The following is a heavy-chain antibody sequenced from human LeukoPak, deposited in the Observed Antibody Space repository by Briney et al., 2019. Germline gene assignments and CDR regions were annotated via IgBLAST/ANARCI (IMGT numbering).Heavy chain of an antibody. CDR2: IYHSGST. CDR3: ASLNWGQGY. V-gene: IGHV4-38-2*01. J-gene: IGHJ4*02. D-gene: IGHD7-27*01. CDR1: GYPISSGYY. Sequence: SETLSLTCAVSGYPISSGYYWGWIRQPPGKGLEWIGSIYHSGSTYYNPSLKSRVTISVDTSKNQFSLKLSSVTAADTAVYYCASLNWGQGYWGQGTLVTVSS.